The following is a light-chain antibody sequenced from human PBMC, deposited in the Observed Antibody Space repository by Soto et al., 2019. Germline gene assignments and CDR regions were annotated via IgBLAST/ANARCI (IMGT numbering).Light chain of an antibody. CDR2: CAS. V-gene: IGKV3-20*01. CDR1: QSISSSF. Sequence: EFVLTQSPGKLPLSPGERATLSWRASQSISSSFLAWYQQKPGQAPRLLIYCASSRGTGIPDRFSGSGSGTEVALTISRLEPEVFAVYCCQQYGGSPPLTFGGVTKVEIK. CDR3: QQYGGSPPLT. J-gene: IGKJ4*01.